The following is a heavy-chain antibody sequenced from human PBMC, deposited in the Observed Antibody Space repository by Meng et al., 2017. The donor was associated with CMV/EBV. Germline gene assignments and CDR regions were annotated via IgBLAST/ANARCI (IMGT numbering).Heavy chain of an antibody. J-gene: IGHJ4*02. D-gene: IGHD5-18*01. Sequence: ASVKVSCKASGYTFTGYYMHWVRQAPGQGLEWMGWINPNSGGTNYAQKFQGRVTMTRDTSISTAYMELSRLRSEDTAVYYCASFRPVDTAMGSFDYWGQGTLVTVSS. CDR1: GYTFTGYY. V-gene: IGHV1-2*02. CDR2: INPNSGGT. CDR3: ASFRPVDTAMGSFDY.